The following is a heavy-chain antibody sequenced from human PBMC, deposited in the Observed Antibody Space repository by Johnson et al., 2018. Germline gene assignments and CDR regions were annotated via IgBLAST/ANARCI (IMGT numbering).Heavy chain of an antibody. V-gene: IGHV1-8*01. CDR2: MNPNNGNT. CDR1: GYTFTNYD. CDR3: ARDMSMWITDGSGAFDS. D-gene: IGHD5-12*01. J-gene: IGHJ4*02. Sequence: VQLVQSGAEVKKPGASVKVSCKASGYTFTNYDINWVRQATGQGLEWMGWMNPNNGNTGYAQKFQGRVTLTRNTSISTAYVEVSSLRADDTALYYCARDMSMWITDGSGAFDSWGQGTLVTVSS.